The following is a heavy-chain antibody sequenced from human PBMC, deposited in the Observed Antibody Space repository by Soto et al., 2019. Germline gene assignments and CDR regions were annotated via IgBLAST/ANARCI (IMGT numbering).Heavy chain of an antibody. Sequence: GGSLRLSCAASGFTFSSYSMNWVRQAPGKGLEWVSSISSSSSYIYYADSVKGRFTISRDNAKKSLYLQMNSLRAEDTAVYYCARDLTYGDSRPHWYFDLWGRGTLVTVSS. J-gene: IGHJ2*01. CDR2: ISSSSSYI. CDR3: ARDLTYGDSRPHWYFDL. D-gene: IGHD4-17*01. V-gene: IGHV3-21*01. CDR1: GFTFSSYS.